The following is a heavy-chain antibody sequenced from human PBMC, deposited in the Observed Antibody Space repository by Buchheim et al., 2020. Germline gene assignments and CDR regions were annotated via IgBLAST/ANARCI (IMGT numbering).Heavy chain of an antibody. J-gene: IGHJ6*02. D-gene: IGHD3-16*01. CDR2: ISYDGSNK. V-gene: IGHV3-30*04. Sequence: QVQLVESGGGVVQPGRSLRLSCAASGFTFSSYAMHWVRQAPGKGLEWVAVISYDGSNKYYADSVKGRFTISRDNSKNTLYLQMNSLRAEDTAVYYCARPLTPALYYGMDVWGQGTT. CDR3: ARPLTPALYYGMDV. CDR1: GFTFSSYA.